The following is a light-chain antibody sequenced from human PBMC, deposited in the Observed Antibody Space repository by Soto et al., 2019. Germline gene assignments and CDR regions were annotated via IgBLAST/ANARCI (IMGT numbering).Light chain of an antibody. J-gene: IGKJ4*01. CDR1: QSVSSSY. CDR2: GAS. CDR3: QQYGSSLLLT. Sequence: EIVLTQSPGTLSLSPGEKGTLSCRASQSVSSSYLAWYQQKPGQAPRLLIYGASSRATGIPDRFSGSGSGTDFTLTISRLEPEDFAVYYCQQYGSSLLLTFGGGTKVDIK. V-gene: IGKV3-20*01.